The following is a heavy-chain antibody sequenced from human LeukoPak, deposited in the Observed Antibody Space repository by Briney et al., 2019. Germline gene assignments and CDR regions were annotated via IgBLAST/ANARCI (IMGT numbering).Heavy chain of an antibody. CDR3: ARSRGWYCSSTSCLDYYGMDV. Sequence: SETLSLTCTVPGGSLSSHYWSWIRQPPGKGLECIGYIYYSGSTNYNPSLKSRVTISVDTSKNQFPLKLSSVTAADTAVYYCARSRGWYCSSTSCLDYYGMDVWGQGTTVTVSS. CDR2: IYYSGST. D-gene: IGHD2-2*01. J-gene: IGHJ6*02. V-gene: IGHV4-59*11. CDR1: GGSLSSHY.